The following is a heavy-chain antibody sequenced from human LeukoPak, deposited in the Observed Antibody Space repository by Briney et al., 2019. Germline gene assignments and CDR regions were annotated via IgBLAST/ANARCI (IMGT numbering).Heavy chain of an antibody. D-gene: IGHD3-22*01. CDR3: ARGPLIDYNYYYMDV. CDR2: ITWDGDNT. CDR1: GFTFDDYS. J-gene: IGHJ6*03. V-gene: IGHV3-43*01. Sequence: GGSLRLSCAASGFTFDDYSMHWVRQAPGKGLKWDSFITWDGDNTYYADSVKGRFTISRDNTKNSLYLQMNSLRTDDTALYYCARGPLIDYNYYYMDVWGKGTPVTVSS.